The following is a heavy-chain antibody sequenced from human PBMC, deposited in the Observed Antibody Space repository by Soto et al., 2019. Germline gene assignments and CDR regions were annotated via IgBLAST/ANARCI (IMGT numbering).Heavy chain of an antibody. CDR2: SNAGNGNT. CDR1: GYTFTSYA. J-gene: IGHJ4*02. V-gene: IGHV1-3*01. CDR3: AVHLLHKPGIAAAGTLDY. Sequence: QVQLVQSGAEVKKPGASVKVSCKASGYTFTSYAMHWVRQAPGQRLEWMGWSNAGNGNTKYSQKFQGRVTITRDTTESTAYLELSSLRSADTAVYYCAVHLLHKPGIAAAGTLDYWGQGTLVTVSS. D-gene: IGHD6-13*01.